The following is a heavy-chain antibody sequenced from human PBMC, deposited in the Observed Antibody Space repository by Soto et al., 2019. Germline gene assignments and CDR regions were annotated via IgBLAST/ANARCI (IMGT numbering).Heavy chain of an antibody. CDR3: ARHNSQWPNWFDP. V-gene: IGHV1-18*01. CDR1: GYTFTSYG. J-gene: IGHJ5*02. Sequence: GASVKVSCKASGYTFTSYGISWVRQAPGQGLEWVGGISGYDGNTDYAHKFRGRVTMTTDTSTNTAYMDLRSLRSDDTAVYYCARHNSQWPNWFDPWGQGTPVTVSS. CDR2: ISGYDGNT. D-gene: IGHD1-1*01.